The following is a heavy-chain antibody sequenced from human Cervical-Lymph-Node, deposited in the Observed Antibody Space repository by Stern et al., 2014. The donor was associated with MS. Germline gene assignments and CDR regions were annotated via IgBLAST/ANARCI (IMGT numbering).Heavy chain of an antibody. Sequence: VQLVQSGAEVKKPGASVKVSCKASGYTFTSYGISWVRQAPGQGLEWIGWISAYNGNPNYAQKLQGRVTMTTDTSTSTAYMELRSLRSDDTAVYYCARDLLGKAAYNWFDPWGQGTLVTVSS. J-gene: IGHJ5*02. CDR3: ARDLLGKAAYNWFDP. D-gene: IGHD6-25*01. V-gene: IGHV1-18*01. CDR2: ISAYNGNP. CDR1: GYTFTSYG.